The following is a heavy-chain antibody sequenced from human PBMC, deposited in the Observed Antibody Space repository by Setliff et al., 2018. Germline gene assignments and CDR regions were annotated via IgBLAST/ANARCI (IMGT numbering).Heavy chain of an antibody. J-gene: IGHJ4*02. Sequence: GGSLRLSCAASGFTFDSYAMNWVRQAPGKGLEWVASFSSRNDYIYHADSVKGRFTISRDNAKSSLYLQMNSLRAEDTAVYYCARDQGSYGYRAFDSWGQGALVTVSS. V-gene: IGHV3-21*01. CDR3: ARDQGSYGYRAFDS. CDR1: GFTFDSYA. D-gene: IGHD3-16*01. CDR2: FSSRNDYI.